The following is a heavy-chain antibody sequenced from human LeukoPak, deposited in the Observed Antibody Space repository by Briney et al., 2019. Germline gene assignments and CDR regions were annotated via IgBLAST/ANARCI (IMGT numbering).Heavy chain of an antibody. D-gene: IGHD3-10*01. CDR1: GGSFSGYY. CDR3: ARGLYGSGSYRTSSFDY. V-gene: IGHV4-34*01. J-gene: IGHJ4*02. Sequence: TSETPSLTCAVYGGSFSGYYWSWIRQPPGKGLEWIGEINHSGSTNYNPSLKSRVTISVDTSKNRFSLKLSSVTAADTAVYYCARGLYGSGSYRTSSFDYWGQGTLVTVSS. CDR2: INHSGST.